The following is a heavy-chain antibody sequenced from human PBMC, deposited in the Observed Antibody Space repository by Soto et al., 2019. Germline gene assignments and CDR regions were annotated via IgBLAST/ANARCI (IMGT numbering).Heavy chain of an antibody. V-gene: IGHV3-23*01. Sequence: GGSRRLSCAASGFTFSSNAMSWVRQAPGKGLEWVSGINNSGGTTYYVDSVKGRFTISRDNSKDTLYLQMNSLRAEDTAVYYCAKDLRKADFTSFWGQGTLVTVSS. CDR3: AKDLRKADFTSF. D-gene: IGHD2-2*01. J-gene: IGHJ4*02. CDR2: INNSGGTT. CDR1: GFTFSSNA.